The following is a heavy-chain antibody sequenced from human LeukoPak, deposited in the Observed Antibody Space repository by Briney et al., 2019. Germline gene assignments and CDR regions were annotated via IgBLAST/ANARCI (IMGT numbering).Heavy chain of an antibody. D-gene: IGHD6-13*01. Sequence: SETLSLTCTVSGGSISSGDYYWSWIRQPPGKGLEWIGYIYYSGSTYYNPSLKSRVTISVDTSKNQFSLKLSSVTAADTAVYYCARPKYSSSWYDYYYYYYMDVWGKGTTVTVSS. V-gene: IGHV4-30-4*08. CDR3: ARPKYSSSWYDYYYYYYMDV. CDR2: IYYSGST. J-gene: IGHJ6*03. CDR1: GGSISSGDYY.